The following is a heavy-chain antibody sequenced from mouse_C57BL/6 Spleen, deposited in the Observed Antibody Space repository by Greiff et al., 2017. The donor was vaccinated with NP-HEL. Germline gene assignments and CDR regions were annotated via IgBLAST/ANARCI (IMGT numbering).Heavy chain of an antibody. J-gene: IGHJ4*01. CDR1: GFNIKDDY. D-gene: IGHD2-12*01. CDR2: IDPENGDT. CDR3: TDYKYAMDY. V-gene: IGHV14-4*01. Sequence: EVKLVESGAELVRPGASVKLSCTASGFNIKDDYMHWVKQRPEQGLEWIGWIDPENGDTEYASKFQGKATITADTSSNTAYLQLSSLTSEDTAVYYCTDYKYAMDYWGQGTSVTVSS.